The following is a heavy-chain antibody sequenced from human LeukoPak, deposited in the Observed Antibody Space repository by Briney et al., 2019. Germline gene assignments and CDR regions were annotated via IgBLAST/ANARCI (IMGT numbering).Heavy chain of an antibody. V-gene: IGHV4-34*01. D-gene: IGHD3-10*01. J-gene: IGHJ6*02. CDR3: ARGPPITMVRGYRRNYGLDV. CDR2: INHSGST. CDR1: GGSFSGYY. Sequence: PSETLSLTCAVYGGSFSGYYWSWIRQPPGKGLEWIGEINHSGSTNYNPSLKSRVTISVDTSKNQFSLKLSSVTAADTAVYYCARGPPITMVRGYRRNYGLDVWGQGTTVTVSS.